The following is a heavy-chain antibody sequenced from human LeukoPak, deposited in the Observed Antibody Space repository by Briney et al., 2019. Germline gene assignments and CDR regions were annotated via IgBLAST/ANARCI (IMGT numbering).Heavy chain of an antibody. V-gene: IGHV3-7*01. Sequence: GGSLRLSCAAAGFTFSTYWMSWVRQAPGKELEWVANIKQDGSEKYYVDSVKGRFTISRDNAKNSLYLQMNSLRAEDTAVYYCARERGYSSSWYTFWGQGTLVSVSS. CDR1: GFTFSTYW. D-gene: IGHD6-13*01. CDR2: IKQDGSEK. CDR3: ARERGYSSSWYTF. J-gene: IGHJ4*02.